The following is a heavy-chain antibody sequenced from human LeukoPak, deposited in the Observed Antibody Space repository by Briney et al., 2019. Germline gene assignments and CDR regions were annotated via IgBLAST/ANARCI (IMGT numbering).Heavy chain of an antibody. CDR1: GHTLAEPS. CDR3: ATSPSRFWVGCMDV. V-gene: IGHV1-24*01. CDR2: FDPEKGET. D-gene: IGHD3-3*01. J-gene: IGHJ6*03. Sequence: VSVKVSCKVSGHTLAEPSMHWVRQAPGKGLEWLGGFDPEKGETVYAQNFQGRVTMTEDVSTDTAYLELSSLRSEDTAVYYCATSPSRFWVGCMDVWGTGTTVTVSS.